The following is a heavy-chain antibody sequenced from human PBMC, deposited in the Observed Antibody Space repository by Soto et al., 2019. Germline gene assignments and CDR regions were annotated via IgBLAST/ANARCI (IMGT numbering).Heavy chain of an antibody. CDR2: IYYSGST. J-gene: IGHJ4*02. Sequence: QLQLQESGPGLVKPSETLSLTCTVSGGSISSSSYYWGWIRQPPGKGLEWIGSIYYSGSTYYNPSLKSRVTISVDTSKNQFSLKLSSVTAADTAVYYCARLPYGDHVPDYFDYWGQGTLVTVSS. CDR3: ARLPYGDHVPDYFDY. CDR1: GGSISSSSYY. V-gene: IGHV4-39*01. D-gene: IGHD4-17*01.